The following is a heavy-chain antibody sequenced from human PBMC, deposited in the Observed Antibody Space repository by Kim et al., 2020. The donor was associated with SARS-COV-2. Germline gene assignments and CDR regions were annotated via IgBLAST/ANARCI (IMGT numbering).Heavy chain of an antibody. Sequence: SRVTISVDTSKNQFFLKLSSVTAADTAMYYCARDLGYRDSGGYKKGMDVWGQGTTVTVSS. V-gene: IGHV4-39*07. J-gene: IGHJ6*02. CDR3: ARDLGYRDSGGYKKGMDV. D-gene: IGHD3-22*01.